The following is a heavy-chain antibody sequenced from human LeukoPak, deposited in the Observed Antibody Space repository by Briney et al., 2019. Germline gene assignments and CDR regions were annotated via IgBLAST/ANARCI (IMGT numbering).Heavy chain of an antibody. J-gene: IGHJ4*01. CDR2: IGIDSGNT. CDR1: VFTFSVYS. V-gene: IGHV3-48*01. D-gene: IGHD5-24*01. CDR3: ARDYKYAFDN. Sequence: GGSLRLSCAASVFTFSVYSMNWVREAPGKGLEWMSYIGIDSGNTNYADSVRGRFTISGDKAKNSLYLQMNSLRVEDTAVYYCARDYKYAFDNWGQGTLVTVSS.